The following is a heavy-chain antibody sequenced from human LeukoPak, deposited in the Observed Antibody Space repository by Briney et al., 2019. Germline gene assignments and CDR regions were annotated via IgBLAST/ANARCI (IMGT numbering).Heavy chain of an antibody. J-gene: IGHJ4*02. D-gene: IGHD3-22*01. Sequence: PGGSLRLSCVASGFSFSGYAMAWVRQAPGKGLEWVSAITSSGGGGVTYYADSVKGRFTISRDNSKNTLYLQMNNLRAEDTARYYCVKDGLYYDDSTHIYYFDYWGQGTLVAVSS. V-gene: IGHV3-23*01. CDR1: GFSFSGYA. CDR3: VKDGLYYDDSTHIYYFDY. CDR2: ITSSGGGGVT.